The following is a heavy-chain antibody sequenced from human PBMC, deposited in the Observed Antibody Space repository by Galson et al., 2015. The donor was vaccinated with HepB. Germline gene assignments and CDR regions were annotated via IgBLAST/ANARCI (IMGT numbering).Heavy chain of an antibody. Sequence: SLRLSCAASGFSFSSYGMHWVRQAPGKGLEWVAVIWFDGRDKNYGDSVKGRFTISRDNSKNTLYLQINSLRVEDTAVYYCAREKVAAVLSDALDTWGQGTLVAASS. CDR2: IWFDGRDK. CDR3: AREKVAAVLSDALDT. V-gene: IGHV3-33*01. CDR1: GFSFSSYG. J-gene: IGHJ5*02. D-gene: IGHD6-13*01.